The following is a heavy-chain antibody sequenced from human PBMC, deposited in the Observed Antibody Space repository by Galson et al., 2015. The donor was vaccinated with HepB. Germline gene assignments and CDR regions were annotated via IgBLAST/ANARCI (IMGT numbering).Heavy chain of an antibody. CDR3: ARGPRISMPLDI. V-gene: IGHV3-66*01. CDR2: IYSGGST. Sequence: SLRLSCAASGFTVSSNYMSWVRQAPGKGLEWVSVIYSGGSTYYADSVKGRFTISRDNYKNTLYLQMNSLRAEDTAVYYCARGPRISMPLDIWGQGTMVTVSS. CDR1: GFTVSSNY. D-gene: IGHD2/OR15-2a*01. J-gene: IGHJ3*02.